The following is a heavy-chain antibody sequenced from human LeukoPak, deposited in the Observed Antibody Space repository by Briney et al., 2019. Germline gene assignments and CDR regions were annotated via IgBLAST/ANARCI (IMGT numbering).Heavy chain of an antibody. CDR2: INGYNGNT. CDR1: GDTLTSYA. Sequence: ASVKVSCKPSGDTLTSYAISWVRQAPGQGLEWMGWINGYNGNTNYAQKLQGRVTMTTDTSTSTAYMELTSLRSDDTAVYYCASFSPATATFDYWGQGTLVTVSS. D-gene: IGHD1-26*01. V-gene: IGHV1-18*01. CDR3: ASFSPATATFDY. J-gene: IGHJ4*02.